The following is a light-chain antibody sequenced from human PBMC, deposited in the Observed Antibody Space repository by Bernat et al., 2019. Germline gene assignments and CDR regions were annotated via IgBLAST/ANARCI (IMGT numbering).Light chain of an antibody. CDR2: GAS. CDR3: QQRSNWPPGT. J-gene: IGKJ4*01. V-gene: IGKV3-11*01. CDR1: QSVSSN. Sequence: EIVMTQSPATLSVSPGERATLSCRASQSVSSNLAWYQQKPGQAPRLLIYGASTRATGIPARFSGSGSGTDFTLTISSLEPEDFAFYYCQQRSNWPPGTFGGGTKVEIK.